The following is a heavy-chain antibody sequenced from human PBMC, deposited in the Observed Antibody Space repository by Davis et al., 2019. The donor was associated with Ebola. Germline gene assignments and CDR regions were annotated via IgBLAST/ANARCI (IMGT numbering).Heavy chain of an antibody. CDR3: ARGDDYPFYMDV. Sequence: MPSETLSLTCTVPGGSISSGDYYWSWIRQPPGKGLEWIGYVYYSGNTNYNPSLKSRVTISVDTSKSQFSLKLSSVTAADTAVYYCARGDDYPFYMDVWGKGTTVTVSS. J-gene: IGHJ6*04. V-gene: IGHV4-61*08. CDR2: VYYSGNT. CDR1: GGSISSGDYY. D-gene: IGHD3-16*01.